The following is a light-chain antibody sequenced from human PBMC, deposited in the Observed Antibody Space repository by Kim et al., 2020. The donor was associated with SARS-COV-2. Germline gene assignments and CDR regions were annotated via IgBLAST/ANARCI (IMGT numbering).Light chain of an antibody. V-gene: IGKV1-33*01. J-gene: IGKJ1*01. CDR3: QQYYNLPWT. Sequence: DIQMTQSPSSLSASVGDRVTITCQASQDISNYLNWYQQKPGKAPKLLIYDASNLETGVPSRFSGSGSGTDFTFTISSLQPEDIATYYCQQYYNLPWTFGQGTKVDIK. CDR2: DAS. CDR1: QDISNY.